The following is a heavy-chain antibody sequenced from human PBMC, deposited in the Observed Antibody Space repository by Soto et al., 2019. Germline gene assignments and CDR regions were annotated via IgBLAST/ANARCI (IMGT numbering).Heavy chain of an antibody. J-gene: IGHJ4*02. Sequence: ESGGGLVKPGGSLRLSCAASGFSFSNAWMNWVRQAPGKGLEWVGRIKSQTDGGTTDYTAPVKGRFTITRDDSKNTLYLQMNSLKTEDTAVYYCTTSIKSKVSGWGQGTLVTVSS. CDR3: TTSIKSKVSG. V-gene: IGHV3-15*07. CDR1: GFSFSNAW. CDR2: IKSQTDGGTT. D-gene: IGHD6-25*01.